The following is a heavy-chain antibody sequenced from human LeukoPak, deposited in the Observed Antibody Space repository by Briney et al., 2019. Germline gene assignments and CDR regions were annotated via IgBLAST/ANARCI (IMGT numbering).Heavy chain of an antibody. V-gene: IGHV3-21*01. J-gene: IGHJ4*02. CDR2: ISSSSSYI. D-gene: IGHD2-15*01. Sequence: GGSLRLSCAASGFTFSSYSMNSVRQAPGKELEWVSSISSSSSYIYYADSVKGRFTISRDNAKNSLYLQMNSLRAEDTAVYYCARASCSGGSCYLDYWGQGTLVTVSS. CDR1: GFTFSSYS. CDR3: ARASCSGGSCYLDY.